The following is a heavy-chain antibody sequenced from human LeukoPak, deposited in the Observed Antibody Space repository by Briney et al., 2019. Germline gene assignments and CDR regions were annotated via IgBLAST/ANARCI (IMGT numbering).Heavy chain of an antibody. CDR1: GGSFSGYY. CDR2: INHSGST. D-gene: IGHD2-2*02. J-gene: IGHJ6*02. Sequence: PSETLSLTCAVYGGSFSGYYWSWIRQPPGKGLEWIGEINHSGSTNYNPSLKSRVTISVDTSKNQFSLKLSPVTAADTAVYYCARGGAPATATPYYYYGMDVWGQGTTVTVSS. V-gene: IGHV4-34*01. CDR3: ARGGAPATATPYYYYGMDV.